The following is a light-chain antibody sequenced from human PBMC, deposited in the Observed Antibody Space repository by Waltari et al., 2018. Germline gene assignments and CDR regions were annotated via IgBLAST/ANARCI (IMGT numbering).Light chain of an antibody. Sequence: EVVLTQSPATLSLSPGERATLSCRASQSVSVYLAWYQQKPGQAPRLLIYDASDRATGVPGRCSVSGSGTDFTLTISSLEPEDFAVYYCQQRTDRPPVTCGQGTRVEMK. CDR1: QSVSVY. CDR3: QQRTDRPPVT. CDR2: DAS. V-gene: IGKV3-11*01. J-gene: IGKJ1*01.